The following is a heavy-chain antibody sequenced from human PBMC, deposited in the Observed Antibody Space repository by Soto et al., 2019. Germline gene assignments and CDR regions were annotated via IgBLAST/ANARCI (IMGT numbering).Heavy chain of an antibody. Sequence: QVQLVQSGAEVKKPGSSGKVSCKASGGTLSSYTFSWVRQAPGQGLEWMGRVIPNLGVTNYAKKFQCRFTIVVDTSTSTAYMELNSLRYEDTAVYYCARDKGYCSDTSCIDFDYWGQGTLVTVSS. CDR3: ARDKGYCSDTSCIDFDY. D-gene: IGHD2-15*01. J-gene: IGHJ4*02. CDR1: GGTLSSYT. V-gene: IGHV1-69*08. CDR2: VIPNLGVT.